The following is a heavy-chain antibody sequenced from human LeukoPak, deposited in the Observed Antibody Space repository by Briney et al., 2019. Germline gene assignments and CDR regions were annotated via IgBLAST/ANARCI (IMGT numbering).Heavy chain of an antibody. CDR1: GGSIGSFY. CDR2: IYYSGST. D-gene: IGHD1-26*01. CDR3: ARAEWELPYFDY. Sequence: SETLSLTCTVSGGSIGSFYWSWIRQPPGKGLEWIGYIYYSGSTNYNPSLKSRVTISVDTSKNQFSLKLSSVTAADTAVYYCARAEWELPYFDYWGQGTLVTVSS. V-gene: IGHV4-59*01. J-gene: IGHJ4*02.